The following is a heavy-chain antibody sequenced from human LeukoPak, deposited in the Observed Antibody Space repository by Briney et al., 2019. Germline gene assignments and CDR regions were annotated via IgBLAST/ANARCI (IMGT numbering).Heavy chain of an antibody. Sequence: PSETLSLTCTVSGGSISSYYWSWIRQPPGKGLEWIGYTYYSGSTNYNPSLKSRVTISVDTSKNQFSLKLSSVTAADTAVYYCARDDYGDYGGFDYWGQGTLVTVSS. J-gene: IGHJ4*02. CDR1: GGSISSYY. CDR2: TYYSGST. D-gene: IGHD4-17*01. CDR3: ARDDYGDYGGFDY. V-gene: IGHV4-59*01.